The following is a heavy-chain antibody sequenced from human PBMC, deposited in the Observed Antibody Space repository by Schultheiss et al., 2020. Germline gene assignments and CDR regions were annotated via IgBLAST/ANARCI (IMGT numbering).Heavy chain of an antibody. CDR1: GGSISSGGYS. J-gene: IGHJ4*02. D-gene: IGHD6-6*01. CDR2: IYHSGST. Sequence: SATLSLTCAVSGGSISSGGYSWSWIRQPPGKGLEWIGYIYHSGSTYYNPSLKSRVTISVDRPKNQFSLKLSSVTAADTAVYYCARGAARLWGQGTLVTV. CDR3: ARGAARL. V-gene: IGHV4-30-2*01.